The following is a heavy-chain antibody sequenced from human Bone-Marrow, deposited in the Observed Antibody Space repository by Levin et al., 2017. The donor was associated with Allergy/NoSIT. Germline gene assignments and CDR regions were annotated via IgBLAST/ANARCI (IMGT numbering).Heavy chain of an antibody. CDR2: IKQDGSEK. J-gene: IGHJ5*01. V-gene: IGHV3-7*01. CDR3: ARAFYSRALFDF. CDR1: GFSFSSYW. Sequence: GGSLRLSCAASGFSFSSYWMSWVRQAPGKGLEWVANIKQDGSEKDYVDSVKGRFTISRDNAENSLFLQMNSLRAEDTAVYYCARAFYSRALFDFWGQGTLVTVSS. D-gene: IGHD6-13*01.